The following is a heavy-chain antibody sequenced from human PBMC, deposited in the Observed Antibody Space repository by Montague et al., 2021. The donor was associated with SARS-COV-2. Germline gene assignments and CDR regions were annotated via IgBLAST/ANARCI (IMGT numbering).Heavy chain of an antibody. Sequence: SLRLSCAASGFTFSNYAMHWVRQAPGKGLEWVAVISYDGSNKYYADSVKGRFTISRDNSKNTLYLQMNSLRAKGTAVYYCASELLGAFDIWGQGTMVTVSS. CDR1: GFTFSNYA. CDR2: ISYDGSNK. D-gene: IGHD2/OR15-2a*01. J-gene: IGHJ3*02. V-gene: IGHV3-30-3*01. CDR3: ASELLGAFDI.